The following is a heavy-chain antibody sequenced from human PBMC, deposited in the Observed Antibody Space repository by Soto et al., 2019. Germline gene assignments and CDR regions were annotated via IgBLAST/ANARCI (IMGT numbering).Heavy chain of an antibody. CDR3: ARCRGVGAGEINVLDI. Sequence: GGSLRLSCAASRYSFANYAMHWVRQAPGKGMEWVSGLSWNSESLAYADYLKGLFTISRDNAKNSLYLQMKSLRAENTAMYYCARCRGVGAGEINVLDIWGQGTMVAVSS. J-gene: IGHJ3*02. V-gene: IGHV3-9*01. CDR1: RYSFANYA. D-gene: IGHD1-26*01. CDR2: LSWNSESL.